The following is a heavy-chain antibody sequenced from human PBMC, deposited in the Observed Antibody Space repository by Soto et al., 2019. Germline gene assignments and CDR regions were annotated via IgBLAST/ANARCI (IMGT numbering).Heavy chain of an antibody. Sequence: SETLSLTCTVSGGSISSYYWSWIRQPPGKGLEWIGYIYHSGSTNYNPSLKSRVSIKLDTSKNQFSLNLTSVTAADTAVYYCARLGGFYDSLDSWGQGTLVTVSS. D-gene: IGHD3-22*01. V-gene: IGHV4-59*08. J-gene: IGHJ5*01. CDR3: ARLGGFYDSLDS. CDR1: GGSISSYY. CDR2: IYHSGST.